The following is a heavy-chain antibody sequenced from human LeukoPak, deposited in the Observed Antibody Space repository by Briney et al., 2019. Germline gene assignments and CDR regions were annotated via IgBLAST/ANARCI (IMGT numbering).Heavy chain of an antibody. V-gene: IGHV4-4*02. CDR1: GGSISSSNW. J-gene: IGHJ6*02. D-gene: IGHD6-13*01. Sequence: SGTLSLTCAVSGGSISSSNWWSWVRQPPGKGLEWIGEIYHSGSTNYNPSLKSRVTISVDKSKNQFSLKLSSVTAADTAVYYCARQGFYSSSWTHHYYYGMDVWGQGITVTVSS. CDR3: ARQGFYSSSWTHHYYYGMDV. CDR2: IYHSGST.